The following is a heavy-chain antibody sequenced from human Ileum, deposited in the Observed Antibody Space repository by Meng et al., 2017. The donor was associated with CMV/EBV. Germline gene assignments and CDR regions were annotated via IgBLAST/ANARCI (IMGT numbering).Heavy chain of an antibody. CDR2: ISSDGSST. CDR1: GFTFSDYY. Sequence: GESLKISCAASGFTFSDYYMSWVRQVPGKGLVWVSRISSDGSSTTHADSVKGRFTISRDNAKNTLYLQMNSLRAEDTALYYCARGNYFAMDVWGQGTTVTVSS. CDR3: ARGNYFAMDV. J-gene: IGHJ6*02. V-gene: IGHV3-74*03.